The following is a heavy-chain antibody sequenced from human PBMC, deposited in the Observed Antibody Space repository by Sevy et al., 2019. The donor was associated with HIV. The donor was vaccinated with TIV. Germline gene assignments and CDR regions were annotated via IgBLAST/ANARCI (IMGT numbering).Heavy chain of an antibody. CDR3: AGEDAWGRGYS. CDR1: GGSITSLY. Sequence: TESLSLTCTVSGGSITSLYWNWIRQPPGKGLEWIANIYYNGHINYNPSLKSRVTLSLDTSKNQFSLRLSSVPAADTAMYYCAGEDAWGRGYSWGQGTQVSVSS. D-gene: IGHD1-26*01. J-gene: IGHJ4*02. V-gene: IGHV4-59*08. CDR2: IYYNGHI.